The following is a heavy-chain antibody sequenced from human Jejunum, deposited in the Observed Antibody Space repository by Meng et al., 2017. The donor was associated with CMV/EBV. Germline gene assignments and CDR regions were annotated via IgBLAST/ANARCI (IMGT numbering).Heavy chain of an antibody. V-gene: IGHV3-7*01. CDR3: ARNARGSGY. CDR2: IKQDGSEK. CDR1: GFTFSTYW. D-gene: IGHD3-10*01. Sequence: SCAASGFTFSTYWMPWVRQAPGKGLEWVANIKQDGSEKYYVESVKGRFTISRDNAKNLLFLQMNSLRVEDTAMYYCARNARGSGYWGQGTLVTVSS. J-gene: IGHJ4*02.